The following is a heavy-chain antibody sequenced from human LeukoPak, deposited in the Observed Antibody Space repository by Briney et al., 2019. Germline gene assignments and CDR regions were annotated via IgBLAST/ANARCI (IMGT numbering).Heavy chain of an antibody. J-gene: IGHJ4*02. D-gene: IGHD1-26*01. V-gene: IGHV4-59*01. Sequence: PSETLSLTCIVSGGSINSYYWSWIRQPPGKGLEWIGYIYYRGSTNYNPSLKSRVTISVDTSKNQFSLKLNSVTAADTAVYYCARLGSYFDYWGQGTLVTVSS. CDR3: ARLGSYFDY. CDR1: GGSINSYY. CDR2: IYYRGST.